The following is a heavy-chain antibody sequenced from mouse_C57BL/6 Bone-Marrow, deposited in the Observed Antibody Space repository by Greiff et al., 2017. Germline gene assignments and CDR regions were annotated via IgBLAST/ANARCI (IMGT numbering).Heavy chain of an antibody. D-gene: IGHD2-1*01. V-gene: IGHV1-81*01. CDR3: ARGIYGNYGYFDV. CDR2: IYPGSGNT. CDR1: GYTFTSYG. Sequence: QVQLQQSGAELARPGASVKLSCKASGYTFTSYGISWVKQRTGQGLEWIGEIYPGSGNTYYNEKFKGKATLTADKSSSTAYMELRSLTSEDSAVYFCARGIYGNYGYFDVWGTGTTVTVSS. J-gene: IGHJ1*03.